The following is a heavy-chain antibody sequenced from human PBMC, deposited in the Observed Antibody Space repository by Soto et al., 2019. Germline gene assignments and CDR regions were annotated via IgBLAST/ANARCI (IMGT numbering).Heavy chain of an antibody. Sequence: GGSLRLSCAASGFTFSSYSMSWVHQAPGKXLEWVSGFRTSGDGGTTYYADSVKGRFTISRDNSKNMLFLQMNSLRAEDTAIYYCAKKVNSGPGSQYFDYWGQGTLVTVSS. D-gene: IGHD3-10*01. CDR1: GFTFSSYS. V-gene: IGHV3-23*01. J-gene: IGHJ4*02. CDR3: AKKVNSGPGSQYFDY. CDR2: FRTSGDGGTT.